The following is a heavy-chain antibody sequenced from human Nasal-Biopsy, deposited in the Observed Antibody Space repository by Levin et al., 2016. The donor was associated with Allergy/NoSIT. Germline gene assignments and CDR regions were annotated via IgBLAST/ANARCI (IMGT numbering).Heavy chain of an antibody. CDR2: IYSTGST. Sequence: SETLSLTCSVSRGSISSQNYYWSWIRQPAGKGLEWIGHIYSTGSTSYNPSLKSRVTISLDTSKNHFSLLLTSVTAADTALYYCARESYQYDNWGRLDPRIYSFDSWGQGTPVTVAS. D-gene: IGHD7-27*01. CDR3: ARESYQYDNWGRLDPRIYSFDS. J-gene: IGHJ5*01. CDR1: RGSISSQNYY. V-gene: IGHV4-61*09.